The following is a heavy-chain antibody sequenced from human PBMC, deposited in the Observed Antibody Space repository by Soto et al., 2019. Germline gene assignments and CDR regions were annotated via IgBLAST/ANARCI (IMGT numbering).Heavy chain of an antibody. J-gene: IGHJ6*02. D-gene: IGHD2-15*01. V-gene: IGHV1-18*01. Sequence: QVQLVQSGAEVKKPGASVKVSCKASGYTFTSYGISWVRQAPGQGLEWMGWISAYNGNTNYAQKLQGSVTMTTDTPTSTAYMQLRSLRSDDTAVYYCARMCSCLPYYYGMDVWGQGTTVTVSS. CDR1: GYTFTSYG. CDR3: ARMCSCLPYYYGMDV. CDR2: ISAYNGNT.